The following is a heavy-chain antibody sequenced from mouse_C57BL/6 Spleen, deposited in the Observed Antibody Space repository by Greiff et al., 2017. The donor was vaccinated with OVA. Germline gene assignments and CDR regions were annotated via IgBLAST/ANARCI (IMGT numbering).Heavy chain of an antibody. CDR3: ARVYGSSYDAMDY. D-gene: IGHD1-1*01. J-gene: IGHJ4*01. CDR2: IDPSDSYT. V-gene: IGHV1-50*01. CDR1: GYTFTSYW. Sequence: QVQLQQPGAELVKPGASVKLSCKASGYTFTSYWMQWVKLRPGQGLEWIGEIDPSDSYTNYNQKFKGKATLTVDTSSSTAYMQLSSLTSEDSAVYYCARVYGSSYDAMDYWGQGTSVTVSS.